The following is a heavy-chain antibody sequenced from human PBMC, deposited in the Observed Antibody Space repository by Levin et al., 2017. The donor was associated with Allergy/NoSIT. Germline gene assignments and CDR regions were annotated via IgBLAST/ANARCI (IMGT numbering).Heavy chain of an antibody. CDR3: AREVIAYCGGDCYPGGH. J-gene: IGHJ4*02. CDR1: GFTFSSYA. CDR2: ISYDGSNK. D-gene: IGHD2-21*02. V-gene: IGHV3-30-3*01. Sequence: GESLKISCAASGFTFSSYAMHWVRQAPGKGLEWVAVISYDGSNKYYADSVKGRFTISRDNSKNTLYLQMNSLRAEDTAVYYCAREVIAYCGGDCYPGGHWGQGTLVTVSS.